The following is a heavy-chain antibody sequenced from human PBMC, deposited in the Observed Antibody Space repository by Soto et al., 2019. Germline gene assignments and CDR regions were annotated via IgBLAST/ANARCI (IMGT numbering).Heavy chain of an antibody. CDR3: ARDIVAEDDAFDI. J-gene: IGHJ3*02. CDR2: IKQDGSEK. CDR1: GFTFSSYW. Sequence: PGGSLRLSCAASGFTFSSYWMSWVRQAPGKGLEWVANIKQDGSEKYYVDSVKGRFTISRDNAKNSLYLQMNSLRAEDTAMYYCARDIVAEDDAFDIWGQGTMVTVSS. V-gene: IGHV3-7*01. D-gene: IGHD5-12*01.